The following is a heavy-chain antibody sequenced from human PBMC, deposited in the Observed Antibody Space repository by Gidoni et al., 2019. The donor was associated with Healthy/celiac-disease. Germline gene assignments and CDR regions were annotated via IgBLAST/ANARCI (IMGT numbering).Heavy chain of an antibody. D-gene: IGHD6-19*01. CDR2: INHSGST. J-gene: IGHJ4*02. CDR3: ARGPEGYSSGWLPFDY. Sequence: QVQLQQWGAGLLKPSETLSLTCAVYGGSFSGYYWSWIRQPPGKGLEWIGEINHSGSTNYNPSLKSRVTISVDTSKNQFSLKLSSVTAADTAVYYCARGPEGYSSGWLPFDYWGQGTLVTVSS. CDR1: GGSFSGYY. V-gene: IGHV4-34*01.